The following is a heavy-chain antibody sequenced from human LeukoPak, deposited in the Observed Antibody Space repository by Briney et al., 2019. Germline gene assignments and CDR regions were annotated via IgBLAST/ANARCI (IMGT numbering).Heavy chain of an antibody. V-gene: IGHV1-69*13. J-gene: IGHJ6*03. D-gene: IGHD5/OR15-5a*01. Sequence: SVKVSCKASGSTFSSYAMSWVRQAPGQGLEWMGGIIPIFGTANYAQKFQGRVTITADESTSTAYMELSSLRSEDTAVYYCASTRGPFYDPHYMDVWGKGTTVTVSS. CDR1: GSTFSSYA. CDR3: ASTRGPFYDPHYMDV. CDR2: IIPIFGTA.